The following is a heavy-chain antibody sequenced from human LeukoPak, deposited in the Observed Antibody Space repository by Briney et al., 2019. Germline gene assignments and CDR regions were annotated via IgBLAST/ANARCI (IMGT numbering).Heavy chain of an antibody. CDR3: ARGWGYCSGGDCYFTYFDS. D-gene: IGHD2-15*01. Sequence: PSETLSLTCTVSGASISSYYWTWIRQSPGKGPEYIGNVFYTGRTNYNPSLKSRVTVSLDTSKNQFSLRLNSVTAADTAVYYCARGWGYCSGGDCYFTYFDSWGRGSLVIVSS. CDR1: GASISSYY. V-gene: IGHV4-59*01. CDR2: VFYTGRT. J-gene: IGHJ4*02.